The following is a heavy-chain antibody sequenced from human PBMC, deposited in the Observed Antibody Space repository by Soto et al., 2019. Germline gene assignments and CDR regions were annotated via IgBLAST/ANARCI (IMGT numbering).Heavy chain of an antibody. V-gene: IGHV3-48*03. CDR1: GFTFSSYE. J-gene: IGHJ4*02. CDR3: ARAPRMIQLWLLFDY. CDR2: ISSSGSTI. Sequence: GGSLRLSCAASGFTFSSYEMNWVRQAPGKGLEWVSYISSSGSTIYYADSVKGRFTISRGNAKNSLYLQMNSLRAEDTAVYYCARAPRMIQLWLLFDYWGQGTLVTVSS. D-gene: IGHD5-18*01.